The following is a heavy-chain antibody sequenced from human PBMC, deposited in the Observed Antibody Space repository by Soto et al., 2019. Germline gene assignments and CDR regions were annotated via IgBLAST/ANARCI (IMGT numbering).Heavy chain of an antibody. Sequence: ASVKVSCKASGGTFSSYAISWVRQAPGQGLEWMGGIIPIFGTANYAQKFPGRVTITADESTSTAYMELSSLRSEDTAVYYCVSGSGYCSSTSCYVDAFDIWGQGTMVTVSS. D-gene: IGHD2-2*01. J-gene: IGHJ3*02. V-gene: IGHV1-69*13. CDR2: IIPIFGTA. CDR1: GGTFSSYA. CDR3: VSGSGYCSSTSCYVDAFDI.